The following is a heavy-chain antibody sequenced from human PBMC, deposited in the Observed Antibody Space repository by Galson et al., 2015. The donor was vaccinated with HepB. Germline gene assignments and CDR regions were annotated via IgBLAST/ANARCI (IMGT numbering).Heavy chain of an antibody. CDR1: GFTFSNYG. V-gene: IGHV3-30*18. J-gene: IGHJ4*02. CDR2: ISYDGSNE. CDR3: AKRWGPYGDHADY. D-gene: IGHD4-17*01. Sequence: SLRLSCAASGFTFSNYGMHWVRQAPGKGLEWVAFISYDGSNENYADSVKGRFIISRDNSKNTLYLQMSSLRGEDTAVYYCAKRWGPYGDHADYWGQGTLVTVSS.